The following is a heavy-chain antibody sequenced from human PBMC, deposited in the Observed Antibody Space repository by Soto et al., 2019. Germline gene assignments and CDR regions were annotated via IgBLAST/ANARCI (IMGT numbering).Heavy chain of an antibody. Sequence: QVQLVQSGAEVKKPGSSVKVSCKASGGTFGSYAISWVRQAPGQGLEWMGGIIPIFGTANYAQKFQGRVTITAVESTSTAYMELRSLRSDVRGVYYCARAPSSSWYELWFAPWGQGTLVTVSS. CDR3: ARAPSSSWYELWFAP. CDR1: GGTFGSYA. J-gene: IGHJ5*02. D-gene: IGHD6-13*01. V-gene: IGHV1-69*01. CDR2: IIPIFGTA.